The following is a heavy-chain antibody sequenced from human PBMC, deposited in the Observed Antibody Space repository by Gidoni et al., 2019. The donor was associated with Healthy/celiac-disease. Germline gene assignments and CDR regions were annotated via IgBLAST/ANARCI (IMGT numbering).Heavy chain of an antibody. Sequence: EVQLLESGGGLVQPGGSLRLSCAASGFTFSIYAMSWVRQAPGKGLEWVSAISGSGGSTYYADSVKGRFTISRDNSKNTLYLQMNSLRAEDTAVYYCAKRLYSSSWYVEYYFDYWGQGTLVTVSS. D-gene: IGHD6-13*01. CDR3: AKRLYSSSWYVEYYFDY. CDR2: ISGSGGST. V-gene: IGHV3-23*01. CDR1: GFTFSIYA. J-gene: IGHJ4*02.